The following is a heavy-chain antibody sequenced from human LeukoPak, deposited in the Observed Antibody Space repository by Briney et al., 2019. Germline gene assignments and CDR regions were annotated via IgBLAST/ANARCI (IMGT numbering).Heavy chain of an antibody. CDR2: IYHSGSI. J-gene: IGHJ3*02. Sequence: PSGTLSLTCGVSGGSISSSNWWSWVRQPPGKGLEWIGEIYHSGSINYSPSLKSRVTISVDKSKKQFSLKLSSVTAADTAVYYCAKEKRARHSSGWSDDAFDIWGQGTMVTVSS. V-gene: IGHV4-4*02. D-gene: IGHD6-19*01. CDR1: GGSISSSNW. CDR3: AKEKRARHSSGWSDDAFDI.